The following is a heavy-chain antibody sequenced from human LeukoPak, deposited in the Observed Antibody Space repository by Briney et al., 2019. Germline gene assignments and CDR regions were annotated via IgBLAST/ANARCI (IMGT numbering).Heavy chain of an antibody. V-gene: IGHV3-21*01. Sequence: GGSLRLSCAASGFTFSSYSMNWVRQAPGKGLEWVSSISSSSSYIYYADSVKGRSTISRDNAKNSLYLQMNSLRAEDTAVYYCAREGSYYDSSGYNDYWGQGTLVTVSS. CDR3: AREGSYYDSSGYNDY. J-gene: IGHJ4*02. CDR1: GFTFSSYS. CDR2: ISSSSSYI. D-gene: IGHD3-22*01.